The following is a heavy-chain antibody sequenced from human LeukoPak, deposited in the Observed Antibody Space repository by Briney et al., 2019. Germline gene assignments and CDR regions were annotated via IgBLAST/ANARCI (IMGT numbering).Heavy chain of an antibody. CDR2: IKSKTDGGTT. D-gene: IGHD1-26*01. CDR1: GFTFSNAW. V-gene: IGHV3-15*01. J-gene: IGHJ6*03. CDR3: TTDRSGSYAYYYYYYMDV. Sequence: PGGSLRLSCAASGFTFSNAWMSWVRQAPGKGLEWVGRIKSKTDGGTTDYAAPVKGRFTISRDDSKNTLYLQMNSLKTEDTAVYYCTTDRSGSYAYYYYYYMDVWGKGTTVTISS.